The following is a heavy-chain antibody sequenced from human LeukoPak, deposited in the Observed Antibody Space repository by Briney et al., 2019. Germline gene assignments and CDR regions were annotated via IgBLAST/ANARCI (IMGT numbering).Heavy chain of an antibody. CDR1: GYTFTSYG. CDR2: ISAYNGDI. V-gene: IGHV1-18*01. D-gene: IGHD3-10*01. J-gene: IGHJ3*02. Sequence: ASVKVSCKASGYTFTSYGINWVRQAPGQGLEWMGWISAYNGDINYAQKVQGRVTMTTDTSTTTAYMELRSLRSDDTAVYYCARDNFPPGTYIDALDIWGQGTMVTVSS. CDR3: ARDNFPPGTYIDALDI.